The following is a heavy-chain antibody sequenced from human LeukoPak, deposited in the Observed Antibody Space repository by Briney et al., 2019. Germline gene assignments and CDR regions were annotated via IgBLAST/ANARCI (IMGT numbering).Heavy chain of an antibody. CDR2: IYYSGST. Sequence: SETLSLTCTVSGGSISSYYWSWIRQPPGKGLEWIGYIYYSGSTNYNPSLKSRVTISVDTSKNQFSLKLSSVTAADTAVYYCAKPWYSSSWYWGYWGQGTLVTVSS. CDR1: GGSISSYY. CDR3: AKPWYSSSWYWGY. V-gene: IGHV4-59*01. D-gene: IGHD6-13*01. J-gene: IGHJ4*02.